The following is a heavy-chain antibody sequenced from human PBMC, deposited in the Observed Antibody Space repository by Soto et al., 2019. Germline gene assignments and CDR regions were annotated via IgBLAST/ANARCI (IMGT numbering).Heavy chain of an antibody. D-gene: IGHD6-6*01. Sequence: QVQLVQSGAEVKKPGSSVKVSCKASGVTFSSYAISWVRQAPGQGLEWMGGIIPIFGTANYAQKFQGRVTITADKSTSTAYMELSSLRSEDTAVYYCAGASIAARPDRVRAWFDPWGQRTLVTVSS. CDR2: IIPIFGTA. CDR1: GVTFSSYA. CDR3: AGASIAARPDRVRAWFDP. V-gene: IGHV1-69*06. J-gene: IGHJ5*02.